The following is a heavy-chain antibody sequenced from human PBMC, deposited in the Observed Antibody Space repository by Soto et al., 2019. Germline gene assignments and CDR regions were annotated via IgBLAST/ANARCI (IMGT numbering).Heavy chain of an antibody. V-gene: IGHV1-69*02. CDR2: IIPILGIA. CDR3: ATVAKSGYSYGWENY. CDR1: GGTFSSYT. Sequence: QVQLVQSGAEVKKPGSSVKVSCKASGGTFSSYTISWVRQAPGQGLEWMGRIIPILGIANYAQKFQGRVTITADKSKSTAYVELSSLRSEDTAVYYCATVAKSGYSYGWENYWGQGTLVTVSS. J-gene: IGHJ4*02. D-gene: IGHD5-18*01.